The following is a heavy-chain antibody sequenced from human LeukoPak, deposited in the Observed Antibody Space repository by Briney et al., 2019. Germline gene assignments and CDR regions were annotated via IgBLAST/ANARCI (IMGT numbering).Heavy chain of an antibody. V-gene: IGHV1-2*02. CDR3: ARDHRGSIAAAGKTFDY. CDR1: GYTFTDYY. CDR2: INPNSGGT. Sequence: GPVRVSCKASGYTFTDYYMYWVRQAPGQGLEWMGWINPNSGGTNYAQKFQGRVTMTRDTSISTAYMELSRLISDDTAVYYCARDHRGSIAAAGKTFDYWGQGTLVTVSS. J-gene: IGHJ4*02. D-gene: IGHD6-13*01.